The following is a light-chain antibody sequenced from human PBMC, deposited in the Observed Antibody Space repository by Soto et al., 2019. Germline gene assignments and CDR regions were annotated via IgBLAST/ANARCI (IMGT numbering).Light chain of an antibody. CDR1: SSDVGGYNL. Sequence: QSVLTQPASVSGSPGQSITISCTGTSSDVGGYNLVSWYQHHPGKAPKLIIYDVSNRPSGVSNRFSGSKSGNTASLTFFGLQAEDGADYYCTSYTSSITYVFGTGTKVTVL. J-gene: IGLJ1*01. CDR3: TSYTSSITYV. V-gene: IGLV2-14*03. CDR2: DVS.